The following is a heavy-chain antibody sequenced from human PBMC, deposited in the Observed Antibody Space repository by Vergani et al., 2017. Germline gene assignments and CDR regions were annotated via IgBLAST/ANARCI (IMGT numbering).Heavy chain of an antibody. CDR1: GFTFSSYG. CDR2: IRYDGSNK. V-gene: IGHV3-30*02. Sequence: VQLVESGGGLVQPGGSLRLSCAASGFTFSSYGMHWVRQAPGKGLEWVAFIRYDGSNKYYADSVKGRFTISRDNSKNTLYLQMNSLRAEDTAVYYCAKTMVRGVIVKENWFDPWGQGTLVTVSS. D-gene: IGHD3-10*01. J-gene: IGHJ5*02. CDR3: AKTMVRGVIVKENWFDP.